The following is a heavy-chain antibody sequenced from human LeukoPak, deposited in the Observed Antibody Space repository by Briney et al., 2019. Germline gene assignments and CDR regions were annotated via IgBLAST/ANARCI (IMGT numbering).Heavy chain of an antibody. CDR3: ARGRRVNRGVNRFDY. Sequence: GASVKVSCKASGYTFTGYYMHWVRQAPGQGLEWMGWINPNSGGTNYARKFQGRVTMTRDTSISTAYMELRSLRSDDTAVYYCARGRRVNRGVNRFDYWGQGTLVTVSS. J-gene: IGHJ4*02. D-gene: IGHD3-10*01. CDR1: GYTFTGYY. CDR2: INPNSGGT. V-gene: IGHV1-2*02.